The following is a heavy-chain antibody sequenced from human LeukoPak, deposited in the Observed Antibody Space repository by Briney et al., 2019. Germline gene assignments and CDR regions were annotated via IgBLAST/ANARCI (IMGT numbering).Heavy chain of an antibody. V-gene: IGHV1-69*05. Sequence: SVKVSCKASGGTFSSYAISWVRQAPGQGLDWMGGIIPIFGTANYAQKFQGRVTITTDESTSTAYMELSSLRSEDKAVYYCARSKWLRSPGHFDYWGQGTLVTVSS. CDR2: IIPIFGTA. D-gene: IGHD5-12*01. CDR1: GGTFSSYA. CDR3: ARSKWLRSPGHFDY. J-gene: IGHJ4*02.